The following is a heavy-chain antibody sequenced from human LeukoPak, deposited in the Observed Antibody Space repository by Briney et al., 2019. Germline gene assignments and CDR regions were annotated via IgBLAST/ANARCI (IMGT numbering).Heavy chain of an antibody. V-gene: IGHV3-33*01. CDR1: GFIFSAYG. J-gene: IGHJ4*02. CDR2: IFSDGYTK. D-gene: IGHD3-10*01. CDR3: ARASGPFDY. Sequence: PGGFLRLSYAASGFIFSAYGLHWVRQTPGKGLEWVAVIFSDGYTKYYAASVKDRFTISRDNSKNTLYLHMNSLIPGDTGVYYCARASGPFDYWGKGPLRTVSS.